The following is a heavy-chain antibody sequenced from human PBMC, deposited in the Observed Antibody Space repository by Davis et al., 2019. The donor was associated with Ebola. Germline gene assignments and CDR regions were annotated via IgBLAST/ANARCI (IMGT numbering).Heavy chain of an antibody. Sequence: MPSETLSLTCTVSGGSVSSGYYYWSWVRQPPGKGLEWIGSIYYSGSTYYNPSLKSRVTISVDTSKNQFSLKLSSVTAADTAVYYCSNEDYWGQGTLVTVSS. CDR1: GGSVSSGYYY. J-gene: IGHJ4*02. V-gene: IGHV4-39*01. CDR3: SNEDY. CDR2: IYYSGST. D-gene: IGHD4-11*01.